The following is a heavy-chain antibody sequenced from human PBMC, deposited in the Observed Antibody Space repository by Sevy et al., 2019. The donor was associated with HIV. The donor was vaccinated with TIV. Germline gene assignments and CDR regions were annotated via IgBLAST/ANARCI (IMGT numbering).Heavy chain of an antibody. CDR1: GFTFSSYA. D-gene: IGHD3-22*01. J-gene: IGHJ1*01. V-gene: IGHV3-23*01. CDR2: ISGSGGST. Sequence: GESLNISCAASGFTFSSYAMSWVRQPPGKGLEWVSAISGSGGSTYYEDSVKGRFTISRDNSKNTLYLQMNSLRAEDTAVSYCAKWDYYGSSGYYLTQYFQHWGQGTLVTVSS. CDR3: AKWDYYGSSGYYLTQYFQH.